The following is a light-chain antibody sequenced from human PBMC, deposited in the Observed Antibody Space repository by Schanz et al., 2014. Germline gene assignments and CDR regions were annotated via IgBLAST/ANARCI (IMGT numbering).Light chain of an antibody. CDR1: SSDVGSYNL. J-gene: IGLJ2*01. Sequence: QSALTQPASVSGSPGQSITISCTGTSSDVGSYNLVSWYQQHPDKAPKLMIYEGSKRPSGVSYRFSGSKSGNTASLTISGLQAEDEADYYCCSYAGSYTVVAFGGGTKVTVL. V-gene: IGLV2-23*01. CDR3: CSYAGSYTVVA. CDR2: EGS.